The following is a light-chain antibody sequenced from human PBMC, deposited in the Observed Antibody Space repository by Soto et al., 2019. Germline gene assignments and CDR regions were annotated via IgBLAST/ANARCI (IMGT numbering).Light chain of an antibody. CDR2: DAS. J-gene: IGKJ1*01. V-gene: IGKV1-5*01. CDR1: QSIRSW. Sequence: DIQITQSPSTLSASVGDRVTITCRASQSIRSWLAWYQQKPGKAPKLLIYDASSLQSGVPSRFSGNESGTEFTLTISGMQPDDFANYYCQQYNTYSGTFGQGTKLDIK. CDR3: QQYNTYSGT.